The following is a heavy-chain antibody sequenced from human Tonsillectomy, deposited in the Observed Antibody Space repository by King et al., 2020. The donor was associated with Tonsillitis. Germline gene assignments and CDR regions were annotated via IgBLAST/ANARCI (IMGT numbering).Heavy chain of an antibody. CDR1: GYTFTAYY. D-gene: IGHD6-13*01. CDR3: ARGPWVYDSSSVAF. CDR2: INPNSGGA. J-gene: IGHJ4*02. V-gene: IGHV1-2*02. Sequence: QRQLVQSGAEVKKPGASVKVSCKASGYTFTAYYMYWVRQAPGQGLEWVGWINPNSGGANYAQKFQGRATMTRDTSISTAYMELSRLRSDDTAVYYCARGPWVYDSSSVAFWGQGTLVTVSS.